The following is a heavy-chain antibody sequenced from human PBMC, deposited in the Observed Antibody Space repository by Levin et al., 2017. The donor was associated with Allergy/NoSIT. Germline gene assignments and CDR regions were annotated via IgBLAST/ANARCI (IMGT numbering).Heavy chain of an antibody. CDR3: ARDLRSQYYDFWSGYYYYDGMDG. J-gene: IGHJ6*02. CDR2: INPSGGST. Sequence: ASVKVSCKASGYTFTSYYMHWVRQAPGQGLEWMGIINPSGGSTSYAQKFQGRVTMTRDTSTSTVYMELSSLRSEDTAVYYCARDLRSQYYDFWSGYYYYDGMDGWGQGTTVTVSS. V-gene: IGHV1-46*01. CDR1: GYTFTSYY. D-gene: IGHD3-3*01.